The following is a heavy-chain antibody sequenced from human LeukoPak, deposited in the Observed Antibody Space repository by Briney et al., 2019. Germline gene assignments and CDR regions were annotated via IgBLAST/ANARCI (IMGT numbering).Heavy chain of an antibody. CDR3: ALLANSSSWYAYGWFDP. CDR1: GYTFTSYA. CDR2: INTNTGNP. J-gene: IGHJ5*02. D-gene: IGHD6-13*01. Sequence: ASVKVSCKASGYTFTSYAMNWVRQAPGQGLEWMGWINTNTGNPTYAQGFTGRFVFSLDTSVSTAYLQISSLKAEDTAVYYCALLANSSSWYAYGWFDPWGQGTLVTVSS. V-gene: IGHV7-4-1*02.